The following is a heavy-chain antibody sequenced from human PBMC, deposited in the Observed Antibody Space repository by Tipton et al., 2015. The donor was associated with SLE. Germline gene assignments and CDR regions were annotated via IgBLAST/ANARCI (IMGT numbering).Heavy chain of an antibody. CDR2: IYTSGST. CDR1: GGSISSGSYS. D-gene: IGHD6-19*01. Sequence: TLSLTCTVSGGSISSGSYSWSWIRQPAGKGLEWIGRIYTSGSTDYNPSLKSRVTISADTSKNQFSLKLSSVTAADTAVYYCARLQYSSGPFDYWGQGTLVTVSS. V-gene: IGHV4-61*02. J-gene: IGHJ4*02. CDR3: ARLQYSSGPFDY.